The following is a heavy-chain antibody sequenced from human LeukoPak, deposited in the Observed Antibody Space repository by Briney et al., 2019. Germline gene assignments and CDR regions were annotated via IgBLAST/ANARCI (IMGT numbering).Heavy chain of an antibody. J-gene: IGHJ4*02. D-gene: IGHD3-10*01. CDR2: ISGSGGST. CDR3: AKEGLLWFGELSYFDY. CDR1: GFTFSSYA. Sequence: GGSLRLSCEASGFTFSSYAMSWVRQTPGKGLEWVSAISGSGGSTYYADTVKGRFTISRDNSKNTLYLQMNSLRAEDTAVYYCAKEGLLWFGELSYFDYWGQGTLVTVSS. V-gene: IGHV3-23*01.